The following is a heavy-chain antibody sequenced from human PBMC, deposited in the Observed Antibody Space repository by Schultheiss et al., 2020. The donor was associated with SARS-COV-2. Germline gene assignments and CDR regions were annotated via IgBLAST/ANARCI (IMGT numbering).Heavy chain of an antibody. V-gene: IGHV1-2*02. CDR3: ASYTYYYDSSGYSFDY. CDR1: GYTFTSYD. D-gene: IGHD3-22*01. J-gene: IGHJ4*02. CDR2: INPNSGGT. Sequence: ASVKVSCKASGYTFTSYDINWVRQAPGQGLEWMGWINPNSGGTNYAQKFQGRVTMTRDTSISTAYMELSRLRSDDTAVYYCASYTYYYDSSGYSFDYWGQGTLVTVSS.